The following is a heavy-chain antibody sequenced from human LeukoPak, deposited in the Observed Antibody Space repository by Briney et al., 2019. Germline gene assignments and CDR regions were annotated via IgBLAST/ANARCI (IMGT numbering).Heavy chain of an antibody. Sequence: GGSLRLSCAASGFTFSSYSMNWVRQAPGKGLEWVSHITGDAGTVNYADSVKGRFTISRDNAKNSLFLQMNSLRDEDTAVYYCLRRLAYWGQGTLVTVSS. CDR3: LRRLAY. J-gene: IGHJ4*02. CDR2: ITGDAGTV. V-gene: IGHV3-48*02. CDR1: GFTFSSYS.